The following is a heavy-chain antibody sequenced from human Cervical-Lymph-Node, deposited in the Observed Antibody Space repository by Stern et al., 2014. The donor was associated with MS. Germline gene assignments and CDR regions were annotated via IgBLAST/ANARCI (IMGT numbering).Heavy chain of an antibody. CDR3: ARTTVTMIFDY. V-gene: IGHV3-11*06. D-gene: IGHD4-17*01. CDR1: GFTFSDYY. Sequence: QVPLVESGGGLVKPGGSLRLSCAASGFTFSDYYMSWIRQAPGKGLEWVSYISSSSSYTNYADSVKGRFTISRDNAKNSLYLQMNSLRAEDTAVYYCARTTVTMIFDYWGQGTLVTVSS. CDR2: ISSSSSYT. J-gene: IGHJ4*02.